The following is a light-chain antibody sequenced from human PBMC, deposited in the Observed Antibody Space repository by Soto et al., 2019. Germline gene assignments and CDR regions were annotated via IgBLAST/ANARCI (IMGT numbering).Light chain of an antibody. CDR3: QQYGSSSLYT. V-gene: IGKV3-20*01. J-gene: IGKJ2*01. Sequence: EIVLTQSPGTLSLSPGERATLSCRASQSVSSSYLGWYQQKPGQAPRLLIYGASSRATGIPDRFSGSGSGTEFTLTISRLDPEDFAVYYCQQYGSSSLYTFGQGTKLEIK. CDR2: GAS. CDR1: QSVSSSY.